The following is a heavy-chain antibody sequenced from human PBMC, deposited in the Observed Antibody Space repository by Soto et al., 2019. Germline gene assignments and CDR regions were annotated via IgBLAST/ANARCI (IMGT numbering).Heavy chain of an antibody. CDR2: IIPIFGTA. V-gene: IGHV1-69*13. CDR1: GGTFSSYA. CDR3: ASNPSPDALDI. Sequence: ASVKVSCKASGGTFSSYAISWVRQAPGQGLEWMGGIIPIFGTANYAQKFQGRVTITADESTSTAYMELSSLRSEDTAVYYCASNPSPDALDIWGQGTMVTVSS. J-gene: IGHJ3*02.